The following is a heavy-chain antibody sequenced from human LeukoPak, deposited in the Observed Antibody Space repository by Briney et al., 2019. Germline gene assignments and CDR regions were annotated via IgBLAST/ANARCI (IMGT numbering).Heavy chain of an antibody. CDR3: AKDGYSIGWYPDTDY. V-gene: IGHV3-30*18. J-gene: IGHJ4*02. CDR1: GFTFSSYG. D-gene: IGHD6-19*01. CDR2: ISYDGSNK. Sequence: GGSLRLSCAASGFTFSSYGMHWVRQAPGKGLEWVAVISYDGSNKYYADSVKGRFTISRDNSKNTLYLQVNSLRAEDTAVYYCAKDGYSIGWYPDTDYWGQGTLVTVSS.